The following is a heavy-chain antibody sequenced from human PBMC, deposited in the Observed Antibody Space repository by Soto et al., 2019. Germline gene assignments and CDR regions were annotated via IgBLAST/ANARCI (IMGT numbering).Heavy chain of an antibody. Sequence: GAAEKSSDERSGYSFSSYWSGWVRQMPEKGLEWMGIIYPGDSDTRYSPSFHGQVTISADKPISTAYLQWSSLKASDTAMYYCARQDIVVVAAALDYYYSYMDVWGKGTTVTVSS. D-gene: IGHD2-2*01. CDR2: IYPGDSDT. CDR1: GYSFSSYW. CDR3: ARQDIVVVAAALDYYYSYMDV. J-gene: IGHJ6*03. V-gene: IGHV5-51*01.